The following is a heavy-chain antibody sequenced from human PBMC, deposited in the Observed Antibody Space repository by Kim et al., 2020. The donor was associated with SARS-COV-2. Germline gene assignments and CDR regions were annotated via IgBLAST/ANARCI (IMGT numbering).Heavy chain of an antibody. CDR1: GYSFTSYG. J-gene: IGHJ4*02. CDR2: INAGNRNT. Sequence: ASVKVSCKASGYSFTSYGMHWVRQAPGQRLEWMGWINAGNRNTKYSQNFQGRVTITRDTSASTAYMGVSSLRSEDTAVYYCVRAGPSSPPLYWGQGTLVTVSP. CDR3: VRAGPSSPPLY. V-gene: IGHV1-3*01. D-gene: IGHD6-13*01.